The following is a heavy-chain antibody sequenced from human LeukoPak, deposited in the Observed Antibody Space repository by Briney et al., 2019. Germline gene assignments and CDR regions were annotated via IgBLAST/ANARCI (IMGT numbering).Heavy chain of an antibody. J-gene: IGHJ3*02. V-gene: IGHV3-23*01. D-gene: IGHD3-9*01. CDR2: ISGSGGST. CDR1: GFTFSSYA. CDR3: AKGEGYDILGRGAFDI. Sequence: GGSLRLSCAASGFTFSSYAMSWVRQAPGKGLEWVSAISGSGGSTYYADSVKGRFTISRDNSKNTLYLQMNSLRAEDTAVYYCAKGEGYDILGRGAFDIWGQGTMVTVSS.